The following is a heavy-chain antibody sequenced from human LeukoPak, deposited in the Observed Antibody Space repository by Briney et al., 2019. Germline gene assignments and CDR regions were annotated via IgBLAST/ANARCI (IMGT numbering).Heavy chain of an antibody. D-gene: IGHD6-13*01. CDR1: GYSISSGYY. V-gene: IGHV4-4*07. CDR3: ARGRGSSWYYFDY. J-gene: IGHJ4*02. CDR2: IYASGST. Sequence: SETLSLTCTVSGYSISSGYYWSWIRQPAGKGLEWIGRIYASGSTNYNPSLKGRVTMSVDTSKNQFSLQLRSVTAADTAVYYCARGRGSSWYYFDYWGQGTLVTVSS.